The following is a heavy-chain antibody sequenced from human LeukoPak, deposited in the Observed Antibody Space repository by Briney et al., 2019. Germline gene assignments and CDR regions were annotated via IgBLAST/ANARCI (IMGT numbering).Heavy chain of an antibody. Sequence: PGGSLRLSCAASGFTFNNYNMNWVRQAPGKALEWVSSITSSGTYIFYADSVKGRFTISRDNAKNSLYLQINGLGPEDTAVYFCARDPYSGNYGSYYYYYMDVWGKGTTVTVSS. CDR2: ITSSGTYI. V-gene: IGHV3-21*01. CDR1: GFTFNNYN. CDR3: ARDPYSGNYGSYYYYYMDV. J-gene: IGHJ6*03. D-gene: IGHD3-22*01.